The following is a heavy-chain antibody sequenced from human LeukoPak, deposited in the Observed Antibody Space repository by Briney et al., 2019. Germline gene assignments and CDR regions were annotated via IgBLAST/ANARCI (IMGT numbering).Heavy chain of an antibody. CDR3: AKGGWNYGWFDP. J-gene: IGHJ5*02. V-gene: IGHV4-30-4*08. D-gene: IGHD1-7*01. CDR2: IYYSGST. CDR1: GGSISSGDYY. Sequence: SETLSLTCTVSGGSISSGDYYWSWIRQPPGTGLEWIGYIYYSGSTYYNPSLKSRVTLSLDTSKNQFSLKLSSVTAADTAVYYCAKGGWNYGWFDPWGQGTLVTVSS.